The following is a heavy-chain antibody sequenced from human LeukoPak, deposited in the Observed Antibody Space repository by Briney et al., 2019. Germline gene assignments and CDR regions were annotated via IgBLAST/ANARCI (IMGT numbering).Heavy chain of an antibody. CDR3: ARDLLMVRGVIPY. J-gene: IGHJ4*02. V-gene: IGHV3-66*01. D-gene: IGHD3-10*01. CDR1: GFTVSSNY. Sequence: PGGSPRLSCAASGFTVSSNYMSWVRQAPGKGLEWVSVIYSGGSTYYADSVKGRFTISRDNSKNTLYLQMNSLRAEDTAVYYCARDLLMVRGVIPYWGQGTLVTVSS. CDR2: IYSGGST.